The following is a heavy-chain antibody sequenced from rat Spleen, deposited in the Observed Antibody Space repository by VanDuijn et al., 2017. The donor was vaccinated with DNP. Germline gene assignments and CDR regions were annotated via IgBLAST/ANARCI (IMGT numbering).Heavy chain of an antibody. CDR2: IRYDGGST. Sequence: EVQLVESGGGLVQPGRSLKVSCAASGFTFSDYYMAWVRQAPTKGLEWVAYIRYDGGSTYYGDSVKGRFTISRDNAKSTLYLQMNSLSSEDMATYYCARWSNSGYHFDYWGQGVMVTVSS. CDR1: GFTFSDYY. CDR3: ARWSNSGYHFDY. V-gene: IGHV5-22*01. J-gene: IGHJ2*01. D-gene: IGHD4-3*01.